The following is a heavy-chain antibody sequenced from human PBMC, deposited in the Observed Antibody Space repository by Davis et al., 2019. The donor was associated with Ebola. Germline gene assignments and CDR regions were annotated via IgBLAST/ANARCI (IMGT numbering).Heavy chain of an antibody. CDR3: THGRTTWGHDAFHL. CDR1: GFIFSSYS. Sequence: GESLKISCTASGFIFSSYSMNWVRQAPGKGLEWVSSISSSSGYIYYADSVKGRIAISRDNSNKILYLEMNSLRVDATALYFCTHGRTTWGHDAFHLWGQGTMVTVSS. CDR2: ISSSSGYI. D-gene: IGHD1-14*01. V-gene: IGHV3-21*01. J-gene: IGHJ3*01.